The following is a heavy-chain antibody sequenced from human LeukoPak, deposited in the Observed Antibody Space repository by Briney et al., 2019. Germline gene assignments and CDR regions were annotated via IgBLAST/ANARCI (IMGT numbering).Heavy chain of an antibody. CDR2: INSDGSST. Sequence: PGGSLRLSCAASGFTFSNYWIHWVRQAPGKGLVCVSRINSDGSSTTYADSVKGRFTISRDNAKNTLYLQMNSLRVDDTAVYYCASGLLTGYYYAYWGQGTLVTVSS. D-gene: IGHD3-9*01. CDR3: ASGLLTGYYYAY. CDR1: GFTFSNYW. J-gene: IGHJ4*02. V-gene: IGHV3-74*01.